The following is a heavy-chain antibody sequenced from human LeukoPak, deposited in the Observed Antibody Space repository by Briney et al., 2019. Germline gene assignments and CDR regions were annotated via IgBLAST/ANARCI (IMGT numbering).Heavy chain of an antibody. CDR1: GGSISSSNYY. Sequence: LSLTCTVSGGSISSSNYYWGWIRQAPGKGLEWVSYISSSGSTIYYADSVKGRFTISRENAKNSLYLQMNSLRAEDTAVYYCAREGIGGSGSYDYWGQGTLVTVSS. D-gene: IGHD3-10*01. V-gene: IGHV3-11*04. J-gene: IGHJ4*02. CDR2: ISSSGSTI. CDR3: AREGIGGSGSYDY.